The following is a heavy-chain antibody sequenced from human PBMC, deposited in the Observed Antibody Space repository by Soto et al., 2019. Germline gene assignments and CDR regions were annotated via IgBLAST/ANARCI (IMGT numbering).Heavy chain of an antibody. CDR3: AKDQQWLARGIDY. Sequence: LRLSCAASGFTVSSHSMTWVRQPPGEGLEWVAVISYDGSNKYYADSVKGRFTISRDNSKNTLYLQMNSLRAEDTAVYYCAKDQQWLARGIDYWGQGTLVTVSS. V-gene: IGHV3-30-3*01. J-gene: IGHJ4*02. CDR1: GFTVSSHS. D-gene: IGHD6-19*01. CDR2: ISYDGSNK.